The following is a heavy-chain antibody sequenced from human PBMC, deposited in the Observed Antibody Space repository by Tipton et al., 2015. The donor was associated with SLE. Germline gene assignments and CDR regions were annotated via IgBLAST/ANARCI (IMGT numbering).Heavy chain of an antibody. CDR3: ASWGYSSGWYDY. V-gene: IGHV4-39*07. D-gene: IGHD6-19*01. CDR1: GGSISSSSYY. J-gene: IGHJ4*02. Sequence: TLSLTCTVSGGSISSSSYYWGWIRQPPGKGLEWIGSIYYSGSTYYNPSLKSRVTISVDTSKNQFSLKLSSVTAADTAVYYCASWGYSSGWYDYWGQGTLVTVSS. CDR2: IYYSGST.